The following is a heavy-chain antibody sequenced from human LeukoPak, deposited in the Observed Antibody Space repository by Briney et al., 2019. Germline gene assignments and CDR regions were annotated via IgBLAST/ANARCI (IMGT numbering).Heavy chain of an antibody. V-gene: IGHV3-64D*06. J-gene: IGHJ4*02. CDR2: FGSSGDNT. Sequence: GGSLRLSCSASGFTFASYAMYWVRQAPGKGLEYVSAFGSSGDNTHYADSVKGRFTISRDNSKNTLYLQMSSLRAEDTAVYYCVKGSAYFYGSGTHFDYWGQGTLVTVSS. CDR3: VKGSAYFYGSGTHFDY. CDR1: GFTFASYA. D-gene: IGHD3-10*01.